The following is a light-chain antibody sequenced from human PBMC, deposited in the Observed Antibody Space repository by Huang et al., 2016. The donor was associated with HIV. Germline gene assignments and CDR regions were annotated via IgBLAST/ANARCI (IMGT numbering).Light chain of an antibody. CDR2: ATS. J-gene: IGKJ5*01. Sequence: DIQMTQSPSSVSASVGERVTITCRASQDISSYVAWYQQKPGKAPKLLIDATSTLPSGVPTRFSGSSSGTEFTLTISSLQPEDFATYYCQQTDRFSITFGQGTRLEIK. CDR1: QDISSY. V-gene: IGKV1-12*01. CDR3: QQTDRFSIT.